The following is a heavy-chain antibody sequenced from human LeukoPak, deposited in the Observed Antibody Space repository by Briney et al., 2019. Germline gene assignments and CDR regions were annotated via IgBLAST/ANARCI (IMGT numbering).Heavy chain of an antibody. CDR3: ARDYTTGTTFFDY. V-gene: IGHV3-7*01. CDR2: IKQDGSEK. D-gene: IGHD1-1*01. Sequence: PGGSLRLSCAASGFTFSSYWMTWVRQAPGKGLEWVANIKQDGSEKYYVDSVKGRFTISRDNAKNSLYLQMNSLRAEDTAVYYCARDYTTGTTFFDYWGQGTLVTVSS. CDR1: GFTFSSYW. J-gene: IGHJ4*02.